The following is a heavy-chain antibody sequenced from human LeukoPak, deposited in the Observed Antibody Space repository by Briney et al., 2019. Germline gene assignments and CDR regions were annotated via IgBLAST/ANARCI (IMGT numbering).Heavy chain of an antibody. CDR1: GFTFSSYS. Sequence: GGSLRLSCAASGFTFSSYSMNWVRQAPGKGLEWVSSISSSSSYIYYADSVKGRFTISRDKAKNSLYLQMNSLRAEDTAVYYCARHGPNDYGGNWDWYFDLWGRGTLVTVSS. V-gene: IGHV3-21*01. CDR2: ISSSSSYI. D-gene: IGHD4-23*01. J-gene: IGHJ2*01. CDR3: ARHGPNDYGGNWDWYFDL.